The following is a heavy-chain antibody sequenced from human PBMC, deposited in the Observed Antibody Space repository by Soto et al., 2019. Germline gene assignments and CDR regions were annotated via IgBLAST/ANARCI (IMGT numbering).Heavy chain of an antibody. Sequence: GGSLRLSCAASGFTFSSYSMNWVRQAPGKGLEWVSSISSSSSYIYYADSVKGRFTISRDNAKNSLYLQMNILRAEDTAVYYCARRSVNDAFDIWGQGTMVTVSS. CDR2: ISSSSSYI. D-gene: IGHD1-26*01. V-gene: IGHV3-21*01. J-gene: IGHJ3*02. CDR3: ARRSVNDAFDI. CDR1: GFTFSSYS.